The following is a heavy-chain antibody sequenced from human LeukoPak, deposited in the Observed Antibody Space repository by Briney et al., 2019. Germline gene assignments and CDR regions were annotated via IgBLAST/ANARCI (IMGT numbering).Heavy chain of an antibody. Sequence: PSETLSLTCTVSGGSISDYYWSWIRQPPGKDLEWIGYIHFSGNTGYNPSLKSRVSISIDTSQNQFSLQLDSVSAADTAVYYCARDSHSLRWFLWGRGTLVTVSS. J-gene: IGHJ2*01. D-gene: IGHD3-10*01. CDR3: ARDSHSLRWFL. CDR1: GGSISDYY. V-gene: IGHV4-59*01. CDR2: IHFSGNT.